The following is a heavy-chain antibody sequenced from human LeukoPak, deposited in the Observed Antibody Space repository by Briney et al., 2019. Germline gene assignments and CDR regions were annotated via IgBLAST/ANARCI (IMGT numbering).Heavy chain of an antibody. Sequence: PGGSLRLSCAASGSTFSSYAMHWVRQAPGKGLEWVDVISYDGINKYYADSVKGRFTISRDNSKNTLSLQMNSLRAEDTALYYCAGRYYDILTGGREGFDYWGQGTLVTVSS. V-gene: IGHV3-30*04. CDR1: GSTFSSYA. J-gene: IGHJ4*02. CDR3: AGRYYDILTGGREGFDY. D-gene: IGHD3-9*01. CDR2: ISYDGINK.